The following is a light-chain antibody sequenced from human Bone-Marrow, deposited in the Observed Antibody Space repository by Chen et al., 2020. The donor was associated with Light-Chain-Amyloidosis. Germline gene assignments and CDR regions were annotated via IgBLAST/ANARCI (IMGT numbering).Light chain of an antibody. CDR1: QSLVHSNGNTY. J-gene: IGKJ3*01. V-gene: IGKV2-30*02. CDR3: MQGTHWPPFT. Sequence: DVVLTQSPLSLPVTLGQPASISCRSSQSLVHSNGNTYMNWFPQRPGQSPRRLLYQVSNRDSGVPDRFSGSGSGTDFTLKISKVEAEDVGVYYCMQGTHWPPFTFGPGTKVDIK. CDR2: QVS.